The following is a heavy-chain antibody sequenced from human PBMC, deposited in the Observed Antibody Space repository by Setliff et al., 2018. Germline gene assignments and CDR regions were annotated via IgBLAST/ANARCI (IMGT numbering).Heavy chain of an antibody. V-gene: IGHV3-21*04. J-gene: IGHJ4*02. CDR2: IDTSSTWI. CDR1: GFSFTTYT. Sequence: PGGSLRLSCAASGFSFTTYTMNWIRQAPGQGLEWVSSIDTSSTWIYYADSVKGRFTISRYNAENSLYLQMNSLRAEDTAVYYCATYKRSSSFEYWGQGSLVTVSS. D-gene: IGHD6-6*01. CDR3: ATYKRSSSFEY.